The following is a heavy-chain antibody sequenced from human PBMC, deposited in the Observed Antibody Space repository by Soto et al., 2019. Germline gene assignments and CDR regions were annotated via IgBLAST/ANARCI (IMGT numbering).Heavy chain of an antibody. V-gene: IGHV3-53*01. D-gene: IGHD4-17*01. CDR3: ARDWNGDKYFDF. CDR1: GITATNGH. Sequence: DVQLVKSGGGLIQPGGSLRLSCAASGITATNGHMSWVRQAPGKGLEWVSVIYSDDNTYYADSVKGRFTISRDTSKNTVYLQMNSLRAEDTAVYYCARDWNGDKYFDFWDQGSLVNASS. CDR2: IYSDDNT. J-gene: IGHJ4*02.